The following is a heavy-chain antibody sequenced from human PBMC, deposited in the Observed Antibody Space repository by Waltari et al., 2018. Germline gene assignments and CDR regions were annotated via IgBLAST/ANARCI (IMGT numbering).Heavy chain of an antibody. D-gene: IGHD3-3*01. V-gene: IGHV3-7*03. J-gene: IGHJ4*02. CDR3: ARDEEWSSDR. CDR1: GFTFSSHW. Sequence: EVQLVESGGGLVQPGGSLRLSCAASGFTFSSHWVNWVRQAPGKGLEWVAIIKKDGSKKFYVDSVRGRFTVSRDNAKNSLYLQMNSLRVDDTAVYYCARDEEWSSDRWGQGTLVTVSS. CDR2: IKKDGSKK.